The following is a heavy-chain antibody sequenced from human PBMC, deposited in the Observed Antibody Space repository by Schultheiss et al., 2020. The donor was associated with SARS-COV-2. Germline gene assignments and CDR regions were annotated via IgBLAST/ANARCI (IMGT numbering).Heavy chain of an antibody. CDR1: GGSISSSSYY. Sequence: SETLSLTCTVSGGSISSSSYYWGWIRQPPGKGLEWIGSIYTSGSTNYNPSLKSRVTMSVDTSKNQFSLKLSSVTAADTAVYYCAREWAPAFFDYWGQGTLVTVSS. CDR2: IYTSGST. CDR3: AREWAPAFFDY. V-gene: IGHV4-39*07. D-gene: IGHD1-26*01. J-gene: IGHJ4*02.